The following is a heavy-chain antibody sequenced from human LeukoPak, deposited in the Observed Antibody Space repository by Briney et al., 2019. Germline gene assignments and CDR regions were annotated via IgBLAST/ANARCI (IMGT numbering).Heavy chain of an antibody. CDR3: ATEPPTMVRGVISKGEFDY. CDR1: GYTFTGYY. CDR2: INPNSGGT. J-gene: IGHJ4*02. D-gene: IGHD3-10*01. V-gene: IGHV1-2*02. Sequence: ASVKVSCKASGYTFTGYYMHWVRQAPGQGLEWMGWINPNSGGTNYAQKFQGRVTMTRDTSISTAYMELSRLRSDDTAVYYCATEPPTMVRGVISKGEFDYWGQGTLVTVSS.